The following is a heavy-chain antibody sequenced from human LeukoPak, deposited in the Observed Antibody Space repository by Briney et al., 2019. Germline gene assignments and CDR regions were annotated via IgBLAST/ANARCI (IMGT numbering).Heavy chain of an antibody. CDR1: GFSFSSYG. J-gene: IGHJ2*01. CDR3: AREEWFGEPWYFDL. CDR2: ISGSGDIT. Sequence: PGGSLRLSCAASGFSFSSYGINWVRQAPGKGLEWVSGISGSGDITYYADSVKGRFTISRDNAKNSLYLQMNSLRAEDTAVYYCAREEWFGEPWYFDLWGRGTLVTVSS. V-gene: IGHV3-23*01. D-gene: IGHD3-10*01.